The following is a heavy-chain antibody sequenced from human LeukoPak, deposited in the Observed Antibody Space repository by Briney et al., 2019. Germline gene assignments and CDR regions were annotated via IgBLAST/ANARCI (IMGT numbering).Heavy chain of an antibody. CDR1: GGSINSGSYY. D-gene: IGHD2-2*01. Sequence: TSQTLSLTCTVSGGSINSGSYYWSWIRQPAGEGLEWIGRIYTSGCTNYNPSLKSRVTISLDTSKNQFSLKLSSVTAADTAVYYCARGLVPTAMTHYYMDVWGKGTTVTVSS. J-gene: IGHJ6*03. V-gene: IGHV4-61*02. CDR2: IYTSGCT. CDR3: ARGLVPTAMTHYYMDV.